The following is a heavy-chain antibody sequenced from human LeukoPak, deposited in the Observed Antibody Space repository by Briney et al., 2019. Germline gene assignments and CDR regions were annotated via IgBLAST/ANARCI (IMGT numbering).Heavy chain of an antibody. J-gene: IGHJ3*01. CDR3: AKDRYNWNYLDAFDV. CDR2: ISGSGGST. CDR1: GFTFSAYA. D-gene: IGHD1-7*01. V-gene: IGHV3-23*01. Sequence: GGSLRLSCAASGFTFSAYAMSWVRQAPGKGLEWVSAISGSGGSTYYADSVKGRFTISRDNSKNTLYLQMNSLRAEDTAVYYCAKDRYNWNYLDAFDVWGQGTMVTVSS.